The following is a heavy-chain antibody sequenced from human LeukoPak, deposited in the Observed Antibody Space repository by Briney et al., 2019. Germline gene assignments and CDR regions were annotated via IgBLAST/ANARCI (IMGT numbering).Heavy chain of an antibody. CDR2: INPNSGGT. V-gene: IGHV1-2*02. Sequence: MGWINPNSGGTNYAQKFQGRVTMTRDTSISTAYMELSRLRSDDTAVYYCARARRAGSGWLPWGQGTLVTVSS. J-gene: IGHJ4*02. CDR3: ARARRAGSGWLP. D-gene: IGHD6-19*01.